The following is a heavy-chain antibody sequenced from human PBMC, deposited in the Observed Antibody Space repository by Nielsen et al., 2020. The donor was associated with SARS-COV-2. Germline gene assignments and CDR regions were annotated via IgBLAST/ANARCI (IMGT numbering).Heavy chain of an antibody. D-gene: IGHD5-12*01. J-gene: IGHJ4*02. CDR1: GGSFGGYY. V-gene: IGHV4-59*01. Sequence: SETLSLTCAVYGGSFGGYYWSWIRQPPGKGLEWIGYIYYSGSTNYNPSLKSRVTISVDTSKNQFSLKLSSVTAADTAVYYCARAGGYTGADYWGQGTLVTVSS. CDR2: IYYSGST. CDR3: ARAGGYTGADY.